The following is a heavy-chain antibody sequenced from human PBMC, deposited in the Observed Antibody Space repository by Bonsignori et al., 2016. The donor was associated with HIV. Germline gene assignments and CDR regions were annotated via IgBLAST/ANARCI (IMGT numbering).Heavy chain of an antibody. J-gene: IGHJ4*02. V-gene: IGHV3-11*01. D-gene: IGHD3-10*01. CDR2: ISSSGSTI. CDR3: ATDMVRGVINY. Sequence: WIRQPPGKGLEWVSYISSSGSTIYYADSVKGRFTISRDNAKNSLYLQMNSLRAEDTAVYYCATDMVRGVINYWGQGTLVTVSS.